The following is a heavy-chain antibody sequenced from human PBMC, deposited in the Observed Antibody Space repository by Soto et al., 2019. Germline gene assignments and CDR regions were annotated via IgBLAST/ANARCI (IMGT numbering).Heavy chain of an antibody. CDR1: GGSISSGGYY. CDR3: ARAEGIGGVIAYNWFDP. J-gene: IGHJ5*02. V-gene: IGHV4-31*03. Sequence: QVQLQESGPGLVKPSQTLSLTCTVSGGSISSGGYYWSWLRQHPGTGLEWIVYISYSGSTYYNPSLKSRVTISVDTSKNQFSLKLSSVTAADTAVYYCARAEGIGGVIAYNWFDPWGQGTLVTVSS. CDR2: ISYSGST. D-gene: IGHD3-16*02.